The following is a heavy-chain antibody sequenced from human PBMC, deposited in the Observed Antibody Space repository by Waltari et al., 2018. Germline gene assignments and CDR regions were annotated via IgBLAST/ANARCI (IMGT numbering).Heavy chain of an antibody. CDR2: IGGGGGST. Sequence: EVQLLESGGGLVQPGGSLRLSCAASGFAFSSYAMSWVRQAPGKGLEWVSAIGGGGGSTYYADAVKRRFTISRDNSKDTLYLQMNSLRAEDTAVYYCAKDRTGSKFDPWGQGTLVTVSS. CDR1: GFAFSSYA. V-gene: IGHV3-23*01. D-gene: IGHD3-10*01. J-gene: IGHJ5*02. CDR3: AKDRTGSKFDP.